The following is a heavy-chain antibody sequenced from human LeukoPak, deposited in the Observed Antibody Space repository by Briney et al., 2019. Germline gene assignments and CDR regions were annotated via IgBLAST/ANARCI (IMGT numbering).Heavy chain of an antibody. CDR1: GFTFSSYG. Sequence: GGSLRLSCAASGFTFSSYGMHWVRQAPGKGLEWVAVISYDGSNKYYADSVKGRSTISRDNSKNTLYLQMNSLRAEDTAVYYCAKNPHGYYDSSGYPLDYWGQGTLVTVSS. J-gene: IGHJ4*02. CDR3: AKNPHGYYDSSGYPLDY. D-gene: IGHD3-22*01. CDR2: ISYDGSNK. V-gene: IGHV3-30*18.